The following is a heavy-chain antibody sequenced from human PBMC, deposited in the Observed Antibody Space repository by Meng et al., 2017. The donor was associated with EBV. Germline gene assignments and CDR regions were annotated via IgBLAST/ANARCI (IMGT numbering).Heavy chain of an antibody. CDR2: IYWDDDK. J-gene: IGHJ4*02. D-gene: IGHD6-6*01. V-gene: IGHV2-5*02. CDR1: GFSLSARGVG. CDR3: AHIIAARPFDY. Sequence: TLKELGPRLAKPPQTLTLTRTFSGFSLSARGVGVGWIRQPPGKALEWLALIYWDDDKRYSPSLKSRLTITKDTSKNQVVLTMTNMDPVDAATYYCAHIIAARPFDYWGQGTLVTVSS.